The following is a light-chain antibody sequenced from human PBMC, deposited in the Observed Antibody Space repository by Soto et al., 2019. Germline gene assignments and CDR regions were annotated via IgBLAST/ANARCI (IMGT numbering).Light chain of an antibody. J-gene: IGKJ5*01. Sequence: EIVMTQSPATLSVSPGERATLSCRASQSVSSNLAWYQHNPGQAPRFLIYRASTRATGVPARFSGSGSGTEFTLTISSLQSGDFAVDYCQQSNDWPTITFGQGTRLEIK. V-gene: IGKV3-15*01. CDR3: QQSNDWPTIT. CDR1: QSVSSN. CDR2: RAS.